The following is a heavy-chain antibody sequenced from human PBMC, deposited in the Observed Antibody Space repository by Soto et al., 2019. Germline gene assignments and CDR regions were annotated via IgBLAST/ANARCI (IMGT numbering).Heavy chain of an antibody. J-gene: IGHJ4*02. CDR1: GFTCSSDG. V-gene: IGHV3-30*18. D-gene: IGHD3-16*02. CDR3: AKALGELSPESYDH. Sequence: QVQLVESGGGVVQPGRSLRLSCAASGFTCSSDGMHGVRQAPGKGLEWVAIISYDGSNQYYADSVKGRFTISRDNSKNTLYLQMNSLRAEDTAVYYCAKALGELSPESYDHWGQGVLVTVSS. CDR2: ISYDGSNQ.